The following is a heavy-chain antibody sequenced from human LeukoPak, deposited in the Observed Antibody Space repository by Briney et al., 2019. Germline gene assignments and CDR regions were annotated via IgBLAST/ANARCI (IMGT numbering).Heavy chain of an antibody. CDR1: GFTFSKYW. Sequence: AGSLRLSCAASGFTFSKYWMLWVRKAPGKGLERVSRINTDGTVTTYADSVKGRFTVSRDNADNTMFLQMNSVRDEDTAVYYCATKQWLAPPPDSWGQGTPVTVSS. CDR2: INTDGTVT. D-gene: IGHD6-19*01. J-gene: IGHJ4*02. V-gene: IGHV3-74*01. CDR3: ATKQWLAPPPDS.